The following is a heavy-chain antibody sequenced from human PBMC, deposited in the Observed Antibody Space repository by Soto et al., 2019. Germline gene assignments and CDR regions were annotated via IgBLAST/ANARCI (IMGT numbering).Heavy chain of an antibody. D-gene: IGHD4-17*01. CDR1: GFTFSSYA. J-gene: IGHJ4*02. Sequence: EVQLLESGGGLVQPGGSLRLSCATSGFTFSSYAMSWVRQAPGKGLEWGSAISASATSTYYVDSVRGRFTISRDNFRNTLYLQMNSLRAEDTAVYYCARGGDGDYDYWGQGTLVTVSS. CDR2: ISASATST. CDR3: ARGGDGDYDY. V-gene: IGHV3-23*01.